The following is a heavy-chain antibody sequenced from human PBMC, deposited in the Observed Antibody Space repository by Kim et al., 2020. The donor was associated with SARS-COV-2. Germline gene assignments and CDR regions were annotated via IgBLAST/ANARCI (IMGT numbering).Heavy chain of an antibody. CDR3: AKAHSGWGLYYYYMDV. CDR2: ISWNSGSI. J-gene: IGHJ6*03. CDR1: GFTFDDYA. D-gene: IGHD6-19*01. V-gene: IGHV3-9*01. Sequence: GGSLRLSCAASGFTFDDYAMHWVRQAPGKGLEWVSGISWNSGSIGYADSVKGRFTISRDNAKNSLYLQMNSLRAEDTALYYCAKAHSGWGLYYYYMDVWGKGTTVTVSS.